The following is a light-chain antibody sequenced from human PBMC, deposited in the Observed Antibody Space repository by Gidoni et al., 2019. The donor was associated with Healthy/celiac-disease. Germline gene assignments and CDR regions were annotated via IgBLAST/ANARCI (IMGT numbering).Light chain of an antibody. CDR3: MQALQTPRNT. CDR1: QSLLHSNGYNY. V-gene: IGKV2-28*01. J-gene: IGKJ4*01. Sequence: DIVMTQPPLSLPVTPGEPASSSCRSSQSLLHSNGYNYLDWYLQKPGQSPQLLIYLGSNRASGVPDRFSGSGSGTDFTLKISRVEAEDVGVYYCMQALQTPRNTFXGXTKVEIK. CDR2: LGS.